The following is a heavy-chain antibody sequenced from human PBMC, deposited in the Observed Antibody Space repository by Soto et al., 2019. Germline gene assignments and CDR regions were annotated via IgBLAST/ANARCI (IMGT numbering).Heavy chain of an antibody. CDR1: RDSFSNYY. D-gene: IGHD7-27*01. Sequence: XGMLRLTCTVSRDSFSNYYWSGIGPHTGRGLEWIGRVYSSGATNYNPSLNGRVTMSVDTSRNQFSLRLSSVTAADTAIYYCTKATNSNYYYYGVDVWGQGTAVTVSS. J-gene: IGHJ6*02. V-gene: IGHV4-4*07. CDR2: VYSSGAT. CDR3: TKATNSNYYYYGVDV.